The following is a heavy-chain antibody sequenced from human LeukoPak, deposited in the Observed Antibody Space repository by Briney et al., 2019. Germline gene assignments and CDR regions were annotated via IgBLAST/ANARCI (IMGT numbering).Heavy chain of an antibody. V-gene: IGHV3-23*01. CDR3: ARQPLRDYYDSSGYYPWFDY. D-gene: IGHD3-22*01. Sequence: GGSLRLSCAASGFTFSSYSMNWVRQAPGKGLEWVSAISGSVGRTYYADSVKGRFTISRDNSKNTLFLQMNSLRAEDTAVYYCARQPLRDYYDSSGYYPWFDYWGQGTLVTVSS. CDR1: GFTFSSYS. J-gene: IGHJ4*02. CDR2: ISGSVGRT.